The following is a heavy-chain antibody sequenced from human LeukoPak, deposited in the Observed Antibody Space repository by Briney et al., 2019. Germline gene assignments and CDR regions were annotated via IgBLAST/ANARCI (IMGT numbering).Heavy chain of an antibody. J-gene: IGHJ4*02. CDR2: INPNSGGT. Sequence: GASVKVSCKASGYTFTGYYMHWVRQAPGQGLEWMGWINPNSGGTNYAQKFQGRVTMTRDTSISTAYMELSRLRSEDTAVYYCARIPLTYSGYDDYWGQGTLVTVSS. V-gene: IGHV1-2*02. D-gene: IGHD5-12*01. CDR3: ARIPLTYSGYDDY. CDR1: GYTFTGYY.